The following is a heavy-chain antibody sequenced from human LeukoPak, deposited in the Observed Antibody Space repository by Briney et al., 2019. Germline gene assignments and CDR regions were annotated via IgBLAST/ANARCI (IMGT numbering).Heavy chain of an antibody. CDR3: ARGLGSSSWYEY. J-gene: IGHJ4*02. D-gene: IGHD6-13*01. CDR2: IYSGGST. Sequence: GGSLRLSCAASGFTVSSNNMSWVRQAPGKGLEWVSVIYSGGSTYYADSVKGRFTISRDNSKNTLYLQMNSLRAEDTAVYYCARGLGSSSWYEYWGQGTLVTVSS. V-gene: IGHV3-53*01. CDR1: GFTVSSNN.